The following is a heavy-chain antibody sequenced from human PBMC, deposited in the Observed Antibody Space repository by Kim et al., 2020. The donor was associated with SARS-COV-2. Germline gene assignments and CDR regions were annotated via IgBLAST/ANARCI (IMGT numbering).Heavy chain of an antibody. D-gene: IGHD3-22*01. CDR2: IKQDGSEK. CDR1: GFTFSSYW. V-gene: IGHV3-7*01. Sequence: GGSLRLSCAASGFTFSSYWMSWVRQAPGKGLEWVANIKQDGSEKYYVDSVKGRFTISRDNAKNSLYLQMNSLRAEDTAVYYCARDVAYYYDSGGAFDIWGQGTMVTVSS. J-gene: IGHJ3*02. CDR3: ARDVAYYYDSGGAFDI.